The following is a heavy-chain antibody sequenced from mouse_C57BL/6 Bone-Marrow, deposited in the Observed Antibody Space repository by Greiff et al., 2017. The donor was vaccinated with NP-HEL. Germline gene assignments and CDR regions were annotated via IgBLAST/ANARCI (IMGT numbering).Heavy chain of an antibody. CDR3: ARGGYYALYAMDY. Sequence: QVQLQQSGPELVKPGASVKISCKASGYAFSSSWMNWVKQRPGKGLEWIGRIYPGDGDTNYNGKFKGKATLTADKSSSTAYMQLSSLTSEDSAVYFCARGGYYALYAMDYWGQGTSVTVSS. CDR2: IYPGDGDT. CDR1: GYAFSSSW. V-gene: IGHV1-82*01. J-gene: IGHJ4*01. D-gene: IGHD2-3*01.